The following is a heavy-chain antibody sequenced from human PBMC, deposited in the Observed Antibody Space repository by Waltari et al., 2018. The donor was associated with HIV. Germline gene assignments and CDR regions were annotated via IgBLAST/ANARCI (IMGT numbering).Heavy chain of an antibody. J-gene: IGHJ4*02. CDR1: GFTFSSYS. Sequence: EVQLVESGGGLVKLGGSLRLSCAASGFTFSSYSMNWVRQAPGMGLKWVPSISSSSIYIYYADTVKGRFTSSRDNAEDSLYLQMNSLGAEETAVYHCATQEGYFQYFDYWGQGTLVTVSS. CDR3: ATQEGYFQYFDY. V-gene: IGHV3-21*01. CDR2: ISSSSIYI. D-gene: IGHD5-18*01.